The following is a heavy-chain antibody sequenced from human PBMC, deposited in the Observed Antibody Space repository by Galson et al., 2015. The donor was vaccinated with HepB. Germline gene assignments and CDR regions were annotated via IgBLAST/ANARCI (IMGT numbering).Heavy chain of an antibody. Sequence: SLRLSCAASGFTFSSYSMNWVRQAPGKGLEWVSYISSSSSTIYYADSVKGRFTISRDNAKNSLYLQMNSLRAEDTAVYYCARGGGYCSGGSCYGTAGFDYWGQGTLVTVSS. CDR3: ARGGGYCSGGSCYGTAGFDY. J-gene: IGHJ4*02. CDR1: GFTFSSYS. D-gene: IGHD2-15*01. V-gene: IGHV3-48*01. CDR2: ISSSSSTI.